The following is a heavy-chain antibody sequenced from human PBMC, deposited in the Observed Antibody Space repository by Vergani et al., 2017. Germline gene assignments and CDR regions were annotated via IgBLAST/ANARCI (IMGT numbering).Heavy chain of an antibody. Sequence: QVQLVQSGAEVKKPGASVKVSCKASGYTFTGYYMHWVRQAPGKGLEWMGWINPNSGGTNYAQKFQGRVTMTRDTSISTAYMELSRLRADDTAVYYCAITASGRGYYCYDYMDVWGKGTTVTVSS. CDR3: AITASGRGYYCYDYMDV. CDR2: INPNSGGT. D-gene: IGHD1-1*01. CDR1: GYTFTGYY. V-gene: IGHV1-2*02. J-gene: IGHJ6*03.